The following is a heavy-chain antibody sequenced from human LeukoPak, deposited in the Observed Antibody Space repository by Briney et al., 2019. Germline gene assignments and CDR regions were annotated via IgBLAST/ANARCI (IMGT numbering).Heavy chain of an antibody. CDR3: AKDSIDTSWQWLAFDY. J-gene: IGHJ4*02. CDR1: GFTFSSYA. V-gene: IGHV3-23*01. Sequence: GGSLRLSCTASGFTFSSYAMSWVRQAPGKGLEWVPGISGSVGRTYYADSVKGRFTISRENSKNTLYLQMNSLRAEDTAIYYCAKDSIDTSWQWLAFDYWGQGILVTVSS. D-gene: IGHD2-2*01. CDR2: ISGSVGRT.